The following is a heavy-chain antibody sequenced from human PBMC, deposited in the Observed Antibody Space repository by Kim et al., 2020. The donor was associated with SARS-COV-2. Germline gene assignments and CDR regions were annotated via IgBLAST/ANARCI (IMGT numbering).Heavy chain of an antibody. CDR3: AAGYGSSWFGSYYYYGMDV. CDR2: IVVGSGNT. D-gene: IGHD6-13*01. V-gene: IGHV1-58*02. Sequence: SVKVSCKASGFTFTSSAMQWVRQARGQRLEWIGWIVVGSGNTNYAQKFQERVTITRDMSTSTAYMELSSLRSEDTAVYYCAAGYGSSWFGSYYYYGMDVWGQGTTVTVSS. J-gene: IGHJ6*02. CDR1: GFTFTSSA.